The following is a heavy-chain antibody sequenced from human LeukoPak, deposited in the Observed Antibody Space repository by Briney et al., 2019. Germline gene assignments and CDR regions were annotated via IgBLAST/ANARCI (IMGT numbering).Heavy chain of an antibody. D-gene: IGHD2-15*01. CDR1: SASITSSPYF. J-gene: IGHJ6*03. CDR3: ARSVEGYCSGGSCYSYSYYMDV. Sequence: PSETLSLTCTVSSASITSSPYFWGWIRQSPGKGLEWIGSISYSGTTYYDPSLKSRVTISVDTSKNQFSLKLSSVTAADTAVYYCARSVEGYCSGGSCYSYSYYMDVWGKGTTVTVSS. CDR2: ISYSGTT. V-gene: IGHV4-39*07.